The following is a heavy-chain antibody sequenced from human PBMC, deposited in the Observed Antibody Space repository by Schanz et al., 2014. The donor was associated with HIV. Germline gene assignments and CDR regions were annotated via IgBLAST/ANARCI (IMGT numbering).Heavy chain of an antibody. J-gene: IGHJ5*02. D-gene: IGHD6-6*01. CDR2: ISDRSDYL. Sequence: EVQLVESGGGLVKPGGSLRLSCAASGFTFSSYSMNWVRQAPGKGLEWVSSISDRSDYLHYADSVKGRFSISRDNAKNSLYLQIISLTAEDTAMYYCARDRVSGSSSSSWFDPWGQGTLVTVSS. CDR1: GFTFSSYS. CDR3: ARDRVSGSSSSSWFDP. V-gene: IGHV3-21*04.